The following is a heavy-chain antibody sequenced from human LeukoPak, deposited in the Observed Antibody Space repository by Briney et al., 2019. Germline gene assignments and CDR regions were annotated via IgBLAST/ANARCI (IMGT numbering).Heavy chain of an antibody. D-gene: IGHD2-2*02. CDR2: INPNSGGT. Sequence: ASVKVSSKASGYTFTGYYMHWVRQAPGQGLEWMGWINPNSGGTNYAQKFQGRVTMTRDTSISTAYMELSRLRSDDTAVYYCARDSDLCSSTSCYTRWFDPWGQGTLVTVSS. CDR3: ARDSDLCSSTSCYTRWFDP. CDR1: GYTFTGYY. V-gene: IGHV1-2*02. J-gene: IGHJ5*02.